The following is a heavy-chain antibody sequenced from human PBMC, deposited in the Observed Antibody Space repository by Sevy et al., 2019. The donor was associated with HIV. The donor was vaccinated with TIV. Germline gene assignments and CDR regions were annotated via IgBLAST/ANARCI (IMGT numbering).Heavy chain of an antibody. CDR3: SRDGGTLTTPGAFDI. Sequence: SETLSLTCAVSGGSISSGIYSWNWIRQPPGKGLEWIGYIYHTGNTYYNPSLKSRVTISVDTSKNQFSLEMNSVTAADTATYYCSRDGGTLTTPGAFDIWGQGTMVTVSS. J-gene: IGHJ3*02. CDR2: IYHTGNT. V-gene: IGHV4-30-2*01. CDR1: GGSISSGIYS. D-gene: IGHD4-17*01.